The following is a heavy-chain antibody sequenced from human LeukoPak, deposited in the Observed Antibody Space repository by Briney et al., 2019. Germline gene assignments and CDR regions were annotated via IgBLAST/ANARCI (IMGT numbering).Heavy chain of an antibody. J-gene: IGHJ4*02. CDR2: SSYTGNT. V-gene: IGHV4-59*01. D-gene: IGHD3-10*01. CDR3: ARGTLMWFGAKMEYYFDS. CDR1: GAYFTNYY. Sequence: SETLSLTCTVSGAYFTNYYWSSIRQPPGKGLEWIGFSSYTGNTNYNPSLKSRVTISLDMSKNQFSLSLKSVTAADTAMYYCARGTLMWFGAKMEYYFDSWGQGTPLTVSS.